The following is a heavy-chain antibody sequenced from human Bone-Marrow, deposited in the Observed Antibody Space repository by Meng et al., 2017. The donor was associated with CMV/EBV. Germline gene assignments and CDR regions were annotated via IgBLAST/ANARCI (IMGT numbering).Heavy chain of an antibody. V-gene: IGHV1-18*01. CDR3: AKAAAGLNFDY. Sequence: ASVKVSCKASGYTFTSYGISWVRQAPGQGLERMGWISAHNGNTDYAQKLQGRLTRTTDTSTSTAYMKLRSLRSGDTAEYYCAKAAAGLNFDYWGQGTLVTVSS. D-gene: IGHD6-13*01. J-gene: IGHJ4*02. CDR2: ISAHNGNT. CDR1: GYTFTSYG.